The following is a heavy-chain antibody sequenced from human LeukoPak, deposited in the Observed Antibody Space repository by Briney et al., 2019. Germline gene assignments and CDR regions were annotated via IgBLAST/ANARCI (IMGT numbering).Heavy chain of an antibody. J-gene: IGHJ4*02. CDR1: GGSFSGYY. D-gene: IGHD4-17*01. V-gene: IGHV4-34*01. Sequence: PSETLSLTCAVYGGSFSGYYRSWIRQPPGKGLEWIGEINHSGSTNYNPSLKSRVTISVDTSKNQFSLKLSSVTAADTAVYYCARTSYGDTHFDYWGQGTLVTVSS. CDR2: INHSGST. CDR3: ARTSYGDTHFDY.